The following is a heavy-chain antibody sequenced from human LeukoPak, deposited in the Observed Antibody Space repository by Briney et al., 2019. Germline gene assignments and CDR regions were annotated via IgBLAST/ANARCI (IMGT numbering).Heavy chain of an antibody. CDR3: ARDPVDTAMVTGGF. D-gene: IGHD5-18*01. Sequence: EASVKVSCKASGYTFTGYYMHWVRQAPGQGLEWMGWINPNSGGTNYAQKFQGRVTMTRDTSISTVYMELSRLRSDDTAVYYCARDPVDTAMVTGGFWGQGTLVTVSS. CDR1: GYTFTGYY. CDR2: INPNSGGT. V-gene: IGHV1-2*02. J-gene: IGHJ4*02.